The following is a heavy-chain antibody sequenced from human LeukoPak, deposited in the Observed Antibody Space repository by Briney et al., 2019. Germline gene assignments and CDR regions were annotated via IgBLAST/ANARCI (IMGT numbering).Heavy chain of an antibody. J-gene: IGHJ4*02. CDR2: IKQDGSEK. D-gene: IGHD1-26*01. CDR1: GFTFSSYW. Sequence: GGSLRLSCAASGFTFSSYWMTWVRQSPGKGLEWVANIKQDGSEKSYVDSVKGRFTTSRDNAKKSLYLEMNSLRAEDTAVYYCARHSGGSYYFDYWGQGTLVTVSS. V-gene: IGHV3-7*01. CDR3: ARHSGGSYYFDY.